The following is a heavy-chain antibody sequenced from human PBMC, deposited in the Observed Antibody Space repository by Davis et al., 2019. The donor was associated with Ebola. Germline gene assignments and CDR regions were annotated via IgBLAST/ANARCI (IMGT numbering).Heavy chain of an antibody. D-gene: IGHD7-27*01. Sequence: SETLSLTCTVSGDSISSGSYYWSWIRQPAGKGLEWIGHIYTSGSTNYNPSLKSRVTISVDTSKNQFSLKLSSVTAADTAVYYCARGYWGSGWFDPWGQGTLVTVSS. CDR2: IYTSGST. J-gene: IGHJ5*02. V-gene: IGHV4-61*09. CDR3: ARGYWGSGWFDP. CDR1: GDSISSGSYY.